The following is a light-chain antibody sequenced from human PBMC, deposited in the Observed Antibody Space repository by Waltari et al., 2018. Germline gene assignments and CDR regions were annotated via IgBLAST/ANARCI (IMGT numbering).Light chain of an antibody. Sequence: QSALTQPVSVSRSPGQSTSISCTGTSSDLGTYKFLPWYQQHPGKAPKVIIFEVNERPSGVSNRFSGSKSGNTASLTISGLQPEDEADYYCCSYAGSSTWVFGGGTKLTVL. CDR3: CSYAGSSTWV. CDR2: EVN. J-gene: IGLJ3*02. V-gene: IGLV2-23*02. CDR1: SSDLGTYKF.